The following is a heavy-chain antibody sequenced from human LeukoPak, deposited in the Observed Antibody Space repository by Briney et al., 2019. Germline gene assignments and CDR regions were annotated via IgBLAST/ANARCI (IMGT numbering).Heavy chain of an antibody. V-gene: IGHV3-30*18. D-gene: IGHD6-19*01. Sequence: GGSLRLSRAASGFTFSNAWMSWVRQAPGKGLEWVAVISYDGSNKYYADSVKGRFTISRDNSKNTLYLQMNSLRAEDTGVYYCAKDLSSGSRRAYWGQGTLVTVSS. CDR3: AKDLSSGSRRAY. J-gene: IGHJ4*02. CDR2: ISYDGSNK. CDR1: GFTFSNAW.